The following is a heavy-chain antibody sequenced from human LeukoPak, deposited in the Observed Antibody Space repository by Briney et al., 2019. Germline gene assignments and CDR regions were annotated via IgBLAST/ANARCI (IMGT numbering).Heavy chain of an antibody. D-gene: IGHD6-19*01. CDR1: GFAFSFSA. CDR2: INANSVAS. J-gene: IGHJ4*02. CDR3: ARVGVAGPFDY. Sequence: GGSLRLSCAASGFAFSFSAMSWLRQPPGKGLEWVSTINANSVASSYAASVRGRFTISRDNSKSTLYLHLNTLRVEDTAVYYCARVGVAGPFDYWGQGTLVTVSS. V-gene: IGHV3-23*01.